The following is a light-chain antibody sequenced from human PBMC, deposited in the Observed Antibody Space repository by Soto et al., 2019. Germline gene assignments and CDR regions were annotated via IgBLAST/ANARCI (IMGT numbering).Light chain of an antibody. CDR1: HDITSY. Sequence: DIQMTQSPSSLSASVGDRVTITCQASHDITSYFNWYQHKPGKAPKLLISDASILEAGVPSRLSGSGSGTDVSFTIISLQPEDVATYYCQRSDYPDIFGPGTKVDI. J-gene: IGKJ3*01. V-gene: IGKV1-33*01. CDR3: QRSDYPDI. CDR2: DAS.